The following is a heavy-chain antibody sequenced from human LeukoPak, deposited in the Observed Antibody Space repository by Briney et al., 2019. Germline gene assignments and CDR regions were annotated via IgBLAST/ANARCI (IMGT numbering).Heavy chain of an antibody. D-gene: IGHD1-26*01. CDR3: ARDWWELSSPKYYFDY. J-gene: IGHJ4*02. CDR2: ISYDGSNK. V-gene: IGHV3-30-3*01. Sequence: PGGSLRLSCAASGFTFSSYIMNWVRQAPGKGLEWVAVISYDGSNKYYADSVKGRFTISRDNSKNTLYLQMNSLRAEDTAVYYCARDWWELSSPKYYFDYWGQGTLVTVSS. CDR1: GFTFSSYI.